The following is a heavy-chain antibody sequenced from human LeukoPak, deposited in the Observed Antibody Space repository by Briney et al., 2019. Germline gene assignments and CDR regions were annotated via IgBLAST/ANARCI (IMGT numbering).Heavy chain of an antibody. V-gene: IGHV3-21*01. D-gene: IGHD4-17*01. CDR2: ISSSSRYI. J-gene: IGHJ4*02. CDR3: SRDVYGDYSRVDY. CDR1: GLTFSSYC. Sequence: GRSLTLSCAASGLTFSSYCMSWVRQAPGKGLEWVSSISSSSRYIYYADSVKGRFTISRDNAKNSLYRQMNSLRAEDTAVYYCSRDVYGDYSRVDYWGQGTLVTVSS.